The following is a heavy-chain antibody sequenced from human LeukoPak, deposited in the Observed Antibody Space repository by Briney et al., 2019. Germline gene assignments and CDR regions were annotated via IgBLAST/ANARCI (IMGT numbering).Heavy chain of an antibody. J-gene: IGHJ5*02. CDR2: IYYSGST. V-gene: IGHV4-59*01. Sequence: PAETLSLTCTVSGCSISSYYWSWIRQPPGKGLEWIGYIYYSGSTKYNPSPKSRVTLSVDTSKNPFSMKLSSVNAADTAVYYCARDRTGLRFLEWLPSPGWFDPWGQGTLVTVSS. D-gene: IGHD3-3*01. CDR1: GCSISSYY. CDR3: ARDRTGLRFLEWLPSPGWFDP.